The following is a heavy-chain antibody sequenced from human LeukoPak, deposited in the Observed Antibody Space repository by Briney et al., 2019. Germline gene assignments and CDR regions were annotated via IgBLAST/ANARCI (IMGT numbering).Heavy chain of an antibody. CDR2: ISGSGGST. D-gene: IGHD6-13*01. V-gene: IGHV3-23*01. Sequence: GGSLRLSCAASGFTFSSYAMSWVRQAPGKGLEWVSAISGSGGSTYYADSVKGRFTISRDNSKNTLYLTMNSLRAEDTAVYYCHSSWYLTYYHYGMDVRGQGTTVTVSS. CDR1: GFTFSSYA. J-gene: IGHJ6*02. CDR3: HSSWYLTYYHYGMDV.